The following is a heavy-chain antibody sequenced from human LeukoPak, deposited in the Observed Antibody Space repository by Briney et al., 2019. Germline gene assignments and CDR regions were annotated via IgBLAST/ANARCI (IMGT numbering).Heavy chain of an antibody. J-gene: IGHJ6*03. CDR1: GFTFSSHW. V-gene: IGHV3-7*01. CDR2: IKQDGSEK. D-gene: IGHD6-13*01. Sequence: GGSLRLSCAASGFTFSSHWMSWVRQAPGKGLEWVANIKQDGSEKYYVDSVKGRFTISRDNAKNSLYLQMNSLRAEDTAVYYCARDSSSWYEPFYYYYYYMDVWGKGTTVTLSS. CDR3: ARDSSSWYEPFYYYYYYMDV.